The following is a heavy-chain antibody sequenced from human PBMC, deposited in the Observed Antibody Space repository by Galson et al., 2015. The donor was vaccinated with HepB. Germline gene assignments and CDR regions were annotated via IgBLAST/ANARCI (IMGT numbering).Heavy chain of an antibody. V-gene: IGHV1-8*01. Sequence: SVKVSCKASGYTFTSYDINWARQATGQGLEWMGWMNPNSGNTGYAQKFQGRVTMTRNTSISTAYMELSSLRSEDTAVYYCASLKDIKARGASSFDIWGQGTMVTVSS. CDR3: ASLKDIKARGASSFDI. CDR2: MNPNSGNT. J-gene: IGHJ3*02. CDR1: GYTFTSYD. D-gene: IGHD2-15*01.